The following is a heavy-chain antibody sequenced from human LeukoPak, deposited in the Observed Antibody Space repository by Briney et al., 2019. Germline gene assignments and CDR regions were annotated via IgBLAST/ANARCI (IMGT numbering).Heavy chain of an antibody. CDR3: ARDLVQLWSKDY. J-gene: IGHJ4*02. Sequence: GGSQRLSCAASGFTFSNYEFNWVRQAPGKGLEWVSYISSSGRNIYYADSVKGRFTISRDNAKNSLYLQMNSLRAEDTAVYYCARDLVQLWSKDYWGQGTLVTVS. V-gene: IGHV3-48*03. CDR2: ISSSGRNI. CDR1: GFTFSNYE. D-gene: IGHD5-18*01.